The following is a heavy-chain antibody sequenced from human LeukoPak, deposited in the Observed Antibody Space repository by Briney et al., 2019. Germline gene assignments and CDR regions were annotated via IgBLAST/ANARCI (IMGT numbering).Heavy chain of an antibody. V-gene: IGHV3-23*01. CDR2: ISATGAAT. Sequence: GRSLRLSCAASGFTFSAYAMSWVRQAPGKGLEWVSAISATGAATYHADSVKGRFTISRDNSKNTLYLQMSSLRADDTAVYYCAKLYSTTWYFDYWGQGTLVTVSS. D-gene: IGHD5-18*01. CDR3: AKLYSTTWYFDY. CDR1: GFTFSAYA. J-gene: IGHJ4*02.